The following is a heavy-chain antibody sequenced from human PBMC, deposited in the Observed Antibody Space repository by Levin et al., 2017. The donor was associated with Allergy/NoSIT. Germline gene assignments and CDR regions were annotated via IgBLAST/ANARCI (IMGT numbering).Heavy chain of an antibody. V-gene: IGHV3-30*18. CDR1: GFTFSSYG. CDR3: AKDKVVYYGDGCAFDI. J-gene: IGHJ3*02. D-gene: IGHD4-17*01. CDR2: ISYDGSNK. Sequence: GGSLRLSCAASGFTFSSYGMHWVRQAPGKGLEWVAVISYDGSNKYYADSVKGRFTISRDNSKNTLYLQMNSLRAEDTAVYYCAKDKVVYYGDGCAFDIWGQGTMVTVSS.